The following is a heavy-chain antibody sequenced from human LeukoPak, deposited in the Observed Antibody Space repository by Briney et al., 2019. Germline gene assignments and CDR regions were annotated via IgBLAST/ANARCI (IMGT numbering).Heavy chain of an antibody. CDR1: VGSIRRYY. Sequence: SETLSLTCTVSVGSIRRYYWSWILHPAGEGGQGIGRIYGSGSTTYNPSLKSRLTMSVDTSKNQFSLKLSSMTAAATAIYYCARDSGTTGAVKFDPWGQGTLVTVSS. CDR3: ARDSGTTGAVKFDP. D-gene: IGHD3-10*01. J-gene: IGHJ5*02. V-gene: IGHV4-4*07. CDR2: IYGSGST.